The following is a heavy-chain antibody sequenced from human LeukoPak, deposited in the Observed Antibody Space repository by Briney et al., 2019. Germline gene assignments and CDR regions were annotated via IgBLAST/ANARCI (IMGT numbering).Heavy chain of an antibody. Sequence: PSGTLSLTCAVSGGSISSSTNYWGWIRQPPGKGLEWIGTIYYSGSTYYNPSLKSRVTISVHTSKNQFSLKLSSVTAADAAVYYCARALSGYHYYFDYWGQGTLVTVSS. J-gene: IGHJ4*02. V-gene: IGHV4-39*07. D-gene: IGHD3-22*01. CDR3: ARALSGYHYYFDY. CDR2: IYYSGST. CDR1: GGSISSSTNY.